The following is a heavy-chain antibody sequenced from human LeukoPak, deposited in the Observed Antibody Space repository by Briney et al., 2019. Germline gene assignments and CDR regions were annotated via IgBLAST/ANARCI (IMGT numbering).Heavy chain of an antibody. D-gene: IGHD2-21*02. CDR2: IYYSGST. CDR3: ARGRDGPDCGGDCYSDY. V-gene: IGHV4-39*01. J-gene: IGHJ4*02. Sequence: SETLSLTCTVSGGSISSSGYYWGWIRQPPGKGLEWIGSIYYSGSTYYNPSLKSRVTISVDTSKNQFSLKLSSVTAADTAVYYCARGRDGPDCGGDCYSDYWGQGTLVTVSS. CDR1: GGSISSSGYY.